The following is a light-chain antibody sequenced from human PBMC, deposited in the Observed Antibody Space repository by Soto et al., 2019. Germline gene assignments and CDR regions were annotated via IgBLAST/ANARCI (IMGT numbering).Light chain of an antibody. V-gene: IGKV1-33*01. CDR1: QSISSY. Sequence: GDRVTITCRASQSISSYLNWYQQKLGKAPKLLIYDASNLETGVPSRFSGSGSGTDFTFTISSLQPEDIATYYCQQYSHLITFGQGTRLEIK. CDR3: QQYSHLIT. J-gene: IGKJ5*01. CDR2: DAS.